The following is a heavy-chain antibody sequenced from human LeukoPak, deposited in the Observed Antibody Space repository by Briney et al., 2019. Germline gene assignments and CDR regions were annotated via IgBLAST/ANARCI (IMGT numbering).Heavy chain of an antibody. J-gene: IGHJ4*02. CDR2: IIPIFGTA. CDR3: ARPLGGVNYGGRFDY. D-gene: IGHD3-16*01. Sequence: ASVKVSCKASGGTFRSYAISWVRQAPGQGLEWMGGIIPIFGTANYAQKFQGRVTITTDESTSTACMELSSLRSEDTAVYYCARPLGGVNYGGRFDYWGQGTLVTVSS. CDR1: GGTFRSYA. V-gene: IGHV1-69*05.